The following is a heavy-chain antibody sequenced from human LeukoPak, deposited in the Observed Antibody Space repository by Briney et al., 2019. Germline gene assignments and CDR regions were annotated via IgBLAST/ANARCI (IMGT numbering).Heavy chain of an antibody. V-gene: IGHV3-30*02. D-gene: IGHD2-2*01. J-gene: IGHJ4*02. Sequence: GGSLRLSCAASGFTFSSYGMHWVRQAPGKGLEWVAFIRYDGSNKYYADSVKGRFTISRDNSKNTLYLQMNSLRAEDTAVYYCAKGDCSSTSCFDYWGQGTLVTVSS. CDR3: AKGDCSSTSCFDY. CDR1: GFTFSSYG. CDR2: IRYDGSNK.